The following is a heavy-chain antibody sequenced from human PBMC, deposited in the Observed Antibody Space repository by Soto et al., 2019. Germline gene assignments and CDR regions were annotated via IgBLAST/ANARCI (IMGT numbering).Heavy chain of an antibody. Sequence: SVNVSRKASGGTYSSYAISWVRQAPGQGLEWLAGIIPIFGRANYAQKFQGRVTITADESTNTAYMELSSLRSEDTAVFYCAASSGTYHEGVDYWGQGTLVTVSS. CDR1: GGTYSSYA. D-gene: IGHD1-26*01. J-gene: IGHJ4*02. V-gene: IGHV1-69*13. CDR2: IIPIFGRA. CDR3: AASSGTYHEGVDY.